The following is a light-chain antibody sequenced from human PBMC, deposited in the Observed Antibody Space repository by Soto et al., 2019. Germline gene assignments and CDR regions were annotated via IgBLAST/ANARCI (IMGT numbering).Light chain of an antibody. J-gene: IGKJ4*01. CDR2: GAS. CDR3: QQYNKWPLT. V-gene: IGKV3-15*01. Sequence: EIVLTQSPATLSVSQGKEATLPCRAVRRFSTNLAWYQQRPGQAPRLLIFGASARATGIPARFSGSGSGTEFTLTISSLQSEDFAVYYCQQYNKWPLTFGGGTKVEIK. CDR1: RRFSTN.